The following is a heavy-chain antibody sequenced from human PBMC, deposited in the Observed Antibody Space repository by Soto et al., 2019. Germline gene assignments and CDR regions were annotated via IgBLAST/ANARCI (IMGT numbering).Heavy chain of an antibody. V-gene: IGHV3-33*01. D-gene: IGHD3-10*01. Sequence: QVQLVESGGGVVQPGRSLRLSCAASGFTFSSYGMHWVRQAPGKGLEWVAVIWYDGSNKYYADSVKGRFTISRDNSKNTLYLQMNSLRAEDTAVYYCARRTYYYGSGSPLYYYYGMDVWGQGTMVTVSS. J-gene: IGHJ6*02. CDR2: IWYDGSNK. CDR3: ARRTYYYGSGSPLYYYYGMDV. CDR1: GFTFSSYG.